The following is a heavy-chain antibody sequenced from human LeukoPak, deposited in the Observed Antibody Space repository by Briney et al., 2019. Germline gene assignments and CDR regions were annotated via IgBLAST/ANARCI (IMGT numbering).Heavy chain of an antibody. CDR2: ITTSDGNT. J-gene: IGHJ4*02. D-gene: IGHD7-27*01. CDR3: AKDGGLWVSAHWGDS. Sequence: GGSLRLSCAASGFTFRSYTMSWVRQAPGKGLEWVSTITTSDGNTYYADSVKGRFTVSRDNSKNTLYLQMNSLRAEDTAVYYCAKDGGLWVSAHWGDSWGRGTLVTVSS. V-gene: IGHV3-23*01. CDR1: GFTFRSYT.